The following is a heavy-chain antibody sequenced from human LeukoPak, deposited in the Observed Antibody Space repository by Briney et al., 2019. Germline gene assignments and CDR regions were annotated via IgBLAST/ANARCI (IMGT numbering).Heavy chain of an antibody. CDR1: GFTFSTYW. V-gene: IGHV3-7*01. CDR2: IKDDGSEK. Sequence: PGGSLRLSCAASGFTFSTYWMTWIRQAPGKGLEWVANIKDDGSEKSYEDSVKGRFTISRDNANNAVYLQMDTLRVEDTAVYYCARATFLDYWGQGTLVTVSS. D-gene: IGHD2-21*01. CDR3: ARATFLDY. J-gene: IGHJ4*02.